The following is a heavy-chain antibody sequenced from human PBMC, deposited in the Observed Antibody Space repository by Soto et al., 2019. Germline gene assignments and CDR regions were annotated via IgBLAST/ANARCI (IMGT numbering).Heavy chain of an antibody. D-gene: IGHD3-16*01. CDR3: VRGGAFKSDY. CDR1: GFTLSSYS. J-gene: IGHJ4*02. CDR2: ISSSSSTI. V-gene: IGHV3-48*02. Sequence: EVQLVESGGRLVQPGGSLRLSCAASGFTLSSYSMNWARQAPGKGLEWVSYISSSSSTIYYADSVKGRFTISRDNAKNSLYLQMNSLRDDDTAVYYCVRGGAFKSDYWGQGTLVTVSS.